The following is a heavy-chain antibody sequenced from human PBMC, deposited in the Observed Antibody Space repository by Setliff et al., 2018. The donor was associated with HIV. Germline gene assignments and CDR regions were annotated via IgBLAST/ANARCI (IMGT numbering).Heavy chain of an antibody. J-gene: IGHJ6*02. D-gene: IGHD1-26*01. CDR3: ANLLVLRWEPHTRKKNGMDV. V-gene: IGHV1-69*13. CDR2: IIPIFGTA. CDR1: GGAFNSYA. Sequence: ASVKVSCKAPGGAFNSYAISCVRQAPGQGLEWMGGIIPIFGTANYAQKFQGRVTITADESTSTAYMELSSLRSEDTAVYYCANLLVLRWEPHTRKKNGMDVWGQGTTVTVSS.